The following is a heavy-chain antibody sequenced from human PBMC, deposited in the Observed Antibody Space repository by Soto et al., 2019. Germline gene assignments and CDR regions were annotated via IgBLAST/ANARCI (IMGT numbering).Heavy chain of an antibody. CDR2: INAGNGNT. Sequence: ASVKVSCKAPECTFTRSAMHWVRQAPGQGLEWMGWINAGNGNTKYSQKFQGRVTITRDTSASTVYMELSSLRSEDTAVYYCARDRGDSTIGYDCDYWGPGTLVTVSS. CDR1: ECTFTRSA. J-gene: IGHJ4*02. D-gene: IGHD5-12*01. V-gene: IGHV1-3*01. CDR3: ARDRGDSTIGYDCDY.